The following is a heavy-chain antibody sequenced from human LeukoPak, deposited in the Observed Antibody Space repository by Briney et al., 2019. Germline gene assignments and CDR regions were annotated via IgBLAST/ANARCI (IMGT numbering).Heavy chain of an antibody. CDR3: ARASGPLIY. CDR1: GGSISSSNW. Sequence: PSETLSLTCAVSGGSISSSNWWRLVRQPPRKLLEWTGIIYHSGSANYNPSLKSRVTISVDKSKNQLSLKLSSVTAADTAVYYCARASGPLIYWGQGTLVTVSS. V-gene: IGHV4-4*02. J-gene: IGHJ4*02. CDR2: IYHSGSA.